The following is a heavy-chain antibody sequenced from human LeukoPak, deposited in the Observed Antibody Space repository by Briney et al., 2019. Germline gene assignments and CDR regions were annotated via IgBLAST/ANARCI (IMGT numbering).Heavy chain of an antibody. V-gene: IGHV1-2*02. CDR2: INPNSGGT. Sequence: ASVKVSCKASGYTFTDYYMHWVRQAPEQGIEWMGWINPNSGGTNYAQMFQGRVTMTRDTSISTAYMELSRLRSDDTAVYSCARAKVEGSSYWFDLWGQGTLVTVSS. CDR3: ARAKVEGSSYWFDL. D-gene: IGHD1-26*01. CDR1: GYTFTDYY. J-gene: IGHJ5*02.